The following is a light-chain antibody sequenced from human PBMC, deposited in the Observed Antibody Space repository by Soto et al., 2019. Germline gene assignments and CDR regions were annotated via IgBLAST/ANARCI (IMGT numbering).Light chain of an antibody. Sequence: DIQMTQSPSYLSASVGDRVTITCQASQDISNFLNWYHQTPGKAPRLLIYDVSNLQPGVASRFSGSGSGTDFTFTINSLQPEDIGTFYCQQYDKQPVTFGGGTKVDIK. J-gene: IGKJ4*01. CDR1: QDISNF. V-gene: IGKV1-33*01. CDR3: QQYDKQPVT. CDR2: DVS.